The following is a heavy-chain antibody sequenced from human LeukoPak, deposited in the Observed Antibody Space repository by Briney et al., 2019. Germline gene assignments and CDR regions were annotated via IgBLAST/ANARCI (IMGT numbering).Heavy chain of an antibody. CDR1: GGSFSGYY. J-gene: IGHJ2*01. D-gene: IGHD4-17*01. Sequence: SETLSLTCAVYGGSFSGYYWSWIRQPPGKGLEWIGEINHSGSTNYNPSLKSRVTISVDTSKNQFSLKLSSVTAADTAVYYCARRPEDYGDYERYFDLWGRGTLVTVSS. CDR3: ARRPEDYGDYERYFDL. V-gene: IGHV4-34*01. CDR2: INHSGST.